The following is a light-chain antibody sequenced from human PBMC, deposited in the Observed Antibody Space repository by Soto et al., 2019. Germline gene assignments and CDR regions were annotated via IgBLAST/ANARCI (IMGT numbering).Light chain of an antibody. Sequence: IQMTQSPSTLSASVGDRVTITCRASQSISSCLAWYQQKPGKAPKVLIYKASSLERGVPSRFSGSGSGTDFTLTISSLQADDFATYYCQQYNSYLYTFGQGTKVEIK. CDR2: KAS. CDR1: QSISSC. J-gene: IGKJ2*01. V-gene: IGKV1-5*03. CDR3: QQYNSYLYT.